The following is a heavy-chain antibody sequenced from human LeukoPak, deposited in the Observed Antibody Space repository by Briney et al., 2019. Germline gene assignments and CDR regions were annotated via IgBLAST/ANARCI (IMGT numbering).Heavy chain of an antibody. Sequence: SATLSLTCAVYGGSFSGYYWSWIRQPPGKGLEWIGEINHSGSTNYNPSLKSRVTISVDTSKNQFSLKLSSVTAADTAVYYCARGRSSSWYVGDWFDRWGQGTLVTVSS. CDR2: INHSGST. CDR1: GGSFSGYY. D-gene: IGHD6-13*01. V-gene: IGHV4-34*01. J-gene: IGHJ5*02. CDR3: ARGRSSSWYVGDWFDR.